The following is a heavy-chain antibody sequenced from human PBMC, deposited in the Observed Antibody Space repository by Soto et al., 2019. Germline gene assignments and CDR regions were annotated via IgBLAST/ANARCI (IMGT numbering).Heavy chain of an antibody. Sequence: SETLSLTCSVSGYSISSGYYWGWIRQPPGKGLEWIGSIYHSGSTYYNPSLKSRVTISVDTSKNQFSLKLSSVTAADTAVYYCARDPGQQPFDYWGQGTLVTVSS. V-gene: IGHV4-38-2*02. CDR1: GYSISSGYY. J-gene: IGHJ4*02. CDR3: ARDPGQQPFDY. D-gene: IGHD6-13*01. CDR2: IYHSGST.